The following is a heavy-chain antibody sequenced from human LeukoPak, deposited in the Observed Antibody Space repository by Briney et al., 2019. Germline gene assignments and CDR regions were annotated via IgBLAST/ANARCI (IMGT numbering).Heavy chain of an antibody. D-gene: IGHD5-18*01. CDR1: GFSFSSYS. CDR3: ARVDTAMAVFDY. J-gene: IGHJ4*02. V-gene: IGHV3-53*04. CDR2: IYSGGST. Sequence: GGSLRLSCAASGFSFSSYSMNWVRQAPGKGLEWVSVIYSGGSTYYADSVKGRFTISRHNSKNTLYLQMNSLRAEDTAVYYCARVDTAMAVFDYWGQGTLVTVSS.